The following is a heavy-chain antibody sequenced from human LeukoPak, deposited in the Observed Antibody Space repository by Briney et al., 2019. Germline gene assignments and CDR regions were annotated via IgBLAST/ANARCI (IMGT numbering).Heavy chain of an antibody. Sequence: GESLKISCKGSGYSFTSYWIGWVRQMPGKGLEWMGIIYSGDSDTRYSPSFQGQVTISADKSISTAYLQWSSLKASDTAVYYCARLIVSSSSEYFDYWGQGTLVTVSS. J-gene: IGHJ4*02. CDR1: GYSFTSYW. V-gene: IGHV5-51*01. CDR3: ARLIVSSSSEYFDY. CDR2: IYSGDSDT. D-gene: IGHD6-6*01.